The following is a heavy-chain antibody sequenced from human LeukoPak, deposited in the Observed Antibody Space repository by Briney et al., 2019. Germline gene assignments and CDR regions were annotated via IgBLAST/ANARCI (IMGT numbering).Heavy chain of an antibody. V-gene: IGHV3-15*01. CDR1: GGSISSYY. Sequence: PSETLSLTCTVSGGSISSYYWSWVRQAPGKGLEWVGRIKSKTDGGTTDYAAPVKGRFTISRDDSKNTLYLQMNSLKTEDTAVYYCTTDPQWELPEYYGMDVWGQGTTVTVSS. CDR3: TTDPQWELPEYYGMDV. CDR2: IKSKTDGGTT. D-gene: IGHD1-26*01. J-gene: IGHJ6*02.